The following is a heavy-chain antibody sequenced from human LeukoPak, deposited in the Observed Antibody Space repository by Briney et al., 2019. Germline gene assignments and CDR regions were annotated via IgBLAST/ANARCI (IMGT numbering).Heavy chain of an antibody. CDR3: ARDMGGQLFDY. Sequence: GGSLRLSCAASGFTFNSFFLNRVRLTPGRELEWLACISQDGSETFYMDSVRGRFTISRDNAKNTLYLQMNSLRAEDTAVYYCARDMGGQLFDYWGQGTLVTVSS. CDR2: ISQDGSET. CDR1: GFTFNSFF. D-gene: IGHD1-1*01. V-gene: IGHV3-7*01. J-gene: IGHJ4*02.